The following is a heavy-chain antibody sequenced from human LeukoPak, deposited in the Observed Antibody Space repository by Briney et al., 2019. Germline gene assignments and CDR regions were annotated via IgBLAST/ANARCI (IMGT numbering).Heavy chain of an antibody. CDR3: ARGNTYYDYVWGSYRSNWFDP. Sequence: SETLSPTCTVSGGSISSSSYYWGWIRQPPGKGLEWIGSIYYSGSTYYNPSLKSRVTISVDTSKNQFSLKLSSVTAADTAVYYCARGNTYYDYVWGSYRSNWFDPWGQGTLVTVSS. CDR2: IYYSGST. CDR1: GGSISSSSYY. J-gene: IGHJ5*02. V-gene: IGHV4-39*01. D-gene: IGHD3-16*02.